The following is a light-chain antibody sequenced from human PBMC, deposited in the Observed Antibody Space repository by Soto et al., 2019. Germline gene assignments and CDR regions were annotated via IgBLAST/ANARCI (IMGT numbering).Light chain of an antibody. J-gene: IGLJ1*01. CDR3: CSYAGSYTFYV. CDR1: GSDVGGYNY. V-gene: IGLV2-14*01. CDR2: DVS. Sequence: QSVLTQPASVSGSPGQSITISCTGTGSDVGGYNYVSWYQQLPGKAPKLMIYDVSDRPSGVSNRFSGSKSGNTASLTISGLQAEDEADNYCCSYAGSYTFYVFGTGTKVTVL.